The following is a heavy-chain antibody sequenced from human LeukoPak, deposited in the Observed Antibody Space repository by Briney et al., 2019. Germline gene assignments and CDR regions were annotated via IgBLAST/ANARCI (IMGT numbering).Heavy chain of an antibody. CDR2: IIPIFGTA. J-gene: IGHJ3*02. D-gene: IGHD6-19*01. Sequence: ASVKVSCKASGGTFSSYAISWVRQAPGQGLEWMGGIIPIFGTANYAQKFQGRVTITRDTSASTAYMELSSLRSEDTAVYYCAREPRGYSSGWIHGLDAFDIWGQGTMVTVSS. CDR1: GGTFSSYA. CDR3: AREPRGYSSGWIHGLDAFDI. V-gene: IGHV1-69*05.